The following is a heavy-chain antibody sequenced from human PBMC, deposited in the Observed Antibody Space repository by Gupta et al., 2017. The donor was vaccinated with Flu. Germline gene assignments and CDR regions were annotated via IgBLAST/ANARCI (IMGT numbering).Heavy chain of an antibody. V-gene: IGHV1-58*01. CDR1: GFTFTSSA. Sequence: QTQSVLSGLEEPKPATSVNLFSTTSGFTFTSSAVQWVRQTRGQRLEWIGWIVVGSDVTDLAQKFQERVTVTRDTSTSRVYMEMGSLGSEDTAVYYCSAARFDIAVWAFELWGQGTMVTVSS. CDR3: SAARFDIAVWAFEL. CDR2: IVVGSDVT. D-gene: IGHD2-15*01. J-gene: IGHJ3*01.